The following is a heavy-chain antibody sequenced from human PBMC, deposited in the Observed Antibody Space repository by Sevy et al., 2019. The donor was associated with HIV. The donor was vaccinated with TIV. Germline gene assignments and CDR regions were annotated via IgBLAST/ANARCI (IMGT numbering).Heavy chain of an antibody. D-gene: IGHD3-9*01. J-gene: IGHJ5*02. CDR3: ARASWDYDILTGYDYNWFDP. CDR2: MNPNSGNT. Sequence: ASLKVSCKASGYTFTSYDINWVRQATGQGLEWMGWMNPNSGNTGYAQKFQGRVTMTRNTSISTAYMELSSLRSEDTAVYYCARASWDYDILTGYDYNWFDPWGQGTLVTVSS. CDR1: GYTFTSYD. V-gene: IGHV1-8*01.